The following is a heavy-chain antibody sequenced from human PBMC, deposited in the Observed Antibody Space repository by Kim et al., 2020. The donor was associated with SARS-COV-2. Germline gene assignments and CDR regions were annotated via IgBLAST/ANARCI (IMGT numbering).Heavy chain of an antibody. V-gene: IGHV4-34*01. D-gene: IGHD3-10*01. CDR1: GGSFSGYY. CDR3: ARGRGSGEYYFDY. J-gene: IGHJ4*02. Sequence: SETLSLTCAVYGGSFSGYYWSWIRQPPGKGLEWIGEINHSGSTNYNPSLKSRVTISVDTSKNQFSLKLSSVTAADTAVYYCARGRGSGEYYFDYWGQGTLVTVSS. CDR2: INHSGST.